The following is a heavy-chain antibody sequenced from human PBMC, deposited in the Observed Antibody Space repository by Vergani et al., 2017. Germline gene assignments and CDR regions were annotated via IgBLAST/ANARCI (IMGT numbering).Heavy chain of an antibody. CDR3: ARQKWCSSTSCYACMDV. Sequence: EVQLVQSGAEVKKPGESLTISCKGSGYSFTSYWIGWVRQMPGKGLEWMGIIYPGDSDTRYSLSFPSQVTISANKSISTAYLQWSSLKATDTAMYYCARQKWCSSTSCYACMDVWGQGSTVTGS. D-gene: IGHD2-2*01. CDR1: GYSFTSYW. V-gene: IGHV5-51*01. CDR2: IYPGDSDT. J-gene: IGHJ6*02.